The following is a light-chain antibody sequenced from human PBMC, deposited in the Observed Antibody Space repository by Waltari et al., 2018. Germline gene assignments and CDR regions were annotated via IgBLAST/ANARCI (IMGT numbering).Light chain of an antibody. Sequence: SCRASQSVGRCLAWYQQKPGQAPRRLIYHASIRATGIPDRFSGSGSGTDFSLTISGLEPEDFAVYYCQKYVNLPATFGQGTKVEIK. CDR2: HAS. J-gene: IGKJ1*01. CDR1: QSVGRC. CDR3: QKYVNLPAT. V-gene: IGKV3-20*01.